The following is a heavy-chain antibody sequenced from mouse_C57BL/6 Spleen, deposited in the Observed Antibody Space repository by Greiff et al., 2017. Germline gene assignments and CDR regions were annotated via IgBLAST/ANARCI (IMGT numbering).Heavy chain of an antibody. CDR3: ARGGQLRPFDY. J-gene: IGHJ2*01. CDR1: GYTFTSYW. Sequence: QVQLQQPGTELVKPGASVKLSCKASGYTFTSYWMHWVKQRPGQGLEWIGNINPSNGGTNYNEKFKSKATLTVDKSSSTAYMQLSSLTSEDAAVYYWARGGQLRPFDYWGQGTTRTVSS. V-gene: IGHV1-53*01. D-gene: IGHD3-2*02. CDR2: INPSNGGT.